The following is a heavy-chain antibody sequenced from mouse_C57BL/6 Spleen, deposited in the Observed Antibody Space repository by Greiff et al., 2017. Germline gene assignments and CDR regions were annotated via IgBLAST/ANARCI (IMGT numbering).Heavy chain of an antibody. D-gene: IGHD1-1*01. Sequence: QVQLQQSGAELVRPGASVTLSCKASGYTFTDYDMHWVKQTPVHGLEWIGAIDSETGGTAYNQKFKGKAILTADKSSSTAYMELRSLTSEDSAVYYCHYGSSYRSYAMDYWGQGTSVTVSS. CDR2: IDSETGGT. V-gene: IGHV1-15*01. J-gene: IGHJ4*01. CDR1: GYTFTDYD. CDR3: HYGSSYRSYAMDY.